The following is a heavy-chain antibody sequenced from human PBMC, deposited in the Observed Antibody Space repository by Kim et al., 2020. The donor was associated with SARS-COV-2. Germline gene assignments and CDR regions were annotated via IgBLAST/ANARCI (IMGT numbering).Heavy chain of an antibody. Sequence: SETLSLTCTVSGGSISSGDYYWSWIRQPPGKGLEWIGYIYYTGSSHYNPSLNSRVTISMDTSKNQFSLKLSSVTAADTAVYYCARAPPIGGGDCYSHWGQGTLVTVSS. D-gene: IGHD2-21*02. V-gene: IGHV4-30-4*08. CDR1: GGSISSGDYY. CDR3: ARAPPIGGGDCYSH. CDR2: IYYTGSS. J-gene: IGHJ4*02.